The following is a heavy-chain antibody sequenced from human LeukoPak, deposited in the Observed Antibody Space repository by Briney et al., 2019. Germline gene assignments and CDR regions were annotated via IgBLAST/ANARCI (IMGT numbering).Heavy chain of an antibody. V-gene: IGHV3-7*01. CDR2: IKPDGTEK. D-gene: IGHD6-6*01. J-gene: IGHJ4*02. CDR3: ARGGNSSWDY. Sequence: GGSLRLSCAASGFVFSNYWMSWVRQAPGKGLEWVANIKPDGTEKYYVDSLKGRFTISRDNTKNSLYLQMSSLRVEDTAVYYCARGGNSSWDYWGQGALVTVSP. CDR1: GFVFSNYW.